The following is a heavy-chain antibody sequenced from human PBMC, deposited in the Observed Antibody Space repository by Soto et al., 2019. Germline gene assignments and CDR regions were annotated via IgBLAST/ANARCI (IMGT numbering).Heavy chain of an antibody. CDR1: GFTFSSNG. J-gene: IGHJ5*02. D-gene: IGHD3-22*01. V-gene: IGHV3-30*03. CDR2: IAYDGSKT. CDR3: ARCVGASMLDNSGKYAP. Sequence: QVQLVESGGGVVQPGRSLRLTCAASGFTFSSNGMHWVRQPPGKGLEWVALIAYDGSKTYYGDSVRGRFTISRDNSEKTLFLKMNRLRAENTAVYYCARCVGASMLDNSGKYAPWGQGNRVNVSS.